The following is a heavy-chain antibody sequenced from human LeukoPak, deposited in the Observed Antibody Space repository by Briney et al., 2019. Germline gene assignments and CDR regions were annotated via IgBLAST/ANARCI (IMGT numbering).Heavy chain of an antibody. Sequence: SETLSLTCAVYGGSFSGYYWSWIRQPPGKGLEWIGEINHSGSTNYNPSLKSRVTISVDTSKNQFSLKLSSVTAAGTAVYYCASRRGYSYGPQYYFDYWGQGTLVTVSS. CDR1: GGSFSGYY. D-gene: IGHD5-18*01. J-gene: IGHJ4*02. CDR2: INHSGST. CDR3: ASRRGYSYGPQYYFDY. V-gene: IGHV4-34*01.